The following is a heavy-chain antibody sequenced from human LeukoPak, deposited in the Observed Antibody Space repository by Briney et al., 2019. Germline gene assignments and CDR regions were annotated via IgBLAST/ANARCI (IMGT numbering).Heavy chain of an antibody. CDR1: GGTFSSYA. D-gene: IGHD2-15*01. CDR3: ARDREGYCSGGSCYAFDY. J-gene: IGHJ4*02. CDR2: IIPIFGTA. V-gene: IGHV1-69*13. Sequence: SVKVSCKASGGTFSSYACSWVRQPPGQGLEWMGGIIPIFGTANYAQKFQGRVTITADESTSTAAMELSSLRSEDTAVYYCARDREGYCSGGSCYAFDYWGQGTLVTVSS.